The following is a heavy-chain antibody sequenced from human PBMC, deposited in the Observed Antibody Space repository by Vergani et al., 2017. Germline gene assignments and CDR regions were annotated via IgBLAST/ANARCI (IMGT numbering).Heavy chain of an antibody. CDR2: INSDGSST. D-gene: IGHD1-26*01. J-gene: IGHJ4*02. V-gene: IGHV3-74*01. CDR3: ARAGRWELPEYYFDY. Sequence: EVQLVESGGGLVQPGGSLRLSCAASGFTFSSYWMHWVRQAPGKGLVWVSCINSDGSSTSYADSVKGRFTISRDNAKNTLYLQMNSLRAEDTAVYYCARAGRWELPEYYFDYWGQGTLVTVSS. CDR1: GFTFSSYW.